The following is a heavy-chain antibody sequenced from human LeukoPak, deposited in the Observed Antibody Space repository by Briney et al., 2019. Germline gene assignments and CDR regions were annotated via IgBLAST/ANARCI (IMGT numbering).Heavy chain of an antibody. J-gene: IGHJ6*03. V-gene: IGHV1-69*05. D-gene: IGHD5-12*01. CDR3: ARSGYSGYEYYYYYVDV. CDR1: GGTFSSYA. CDR2: IIPIFGTA. Sequence: SVKVSCKASGGTFSSYAISWVRQAPGQGLEWMGGIIPIFGTANYAQKFQGRVTITTDESTSTAYMELSSLRSEDTAVYYCARSGYSGYEYYYYYVDVWGKGTTVTVSS.